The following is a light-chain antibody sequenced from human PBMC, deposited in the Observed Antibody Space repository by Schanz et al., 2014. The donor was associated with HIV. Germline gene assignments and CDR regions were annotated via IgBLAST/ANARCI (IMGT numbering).Light chain of an antibody. CDR3: AAWDDRSYVV. V-gene: IGLV2-11*01. CDR1: SSYVGGYNY. J-gene: IGLJ2*01. Sequence: QSALTQPRSVSGSPGQAVTISCTGTSSYVGGYNYASWSQQHPGKAPKLMIYEVTKRPSGVPDRFSGSKSGTSASLAISGLQSEDEADYYCAAWDDRSYVVFGGGTKLTVL. CDR2: EVT.